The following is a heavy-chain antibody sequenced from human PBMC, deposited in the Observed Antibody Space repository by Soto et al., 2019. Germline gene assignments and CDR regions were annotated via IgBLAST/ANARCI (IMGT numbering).Heavy chain of an antibody. CDR3: GRQPGHCGSTTCFGYYSVDV. CDR2: IYYSGST. V-gene: IGHV4-39*01. J-gene: IGHJ6*02. CDR1: GGSISSSSYS. Sequence: QLQLQESGPRLVKPSETLSLTCSVSGGSISSSSYSWGWIRQPPGKGLEWIGTIYYSGSTPYNPSLEGRVAISADTPNNQLSMRLSSVTAADTAVYYCGRQPGHCGSTTCFGYYSVDVWGQGTTVTVS. D-gene: IGHD2-2*01.